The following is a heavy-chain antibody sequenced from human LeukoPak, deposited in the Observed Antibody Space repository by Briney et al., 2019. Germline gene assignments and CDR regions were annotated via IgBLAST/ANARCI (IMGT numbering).Heavy chain of an antibody. D-gene: IGHD5-12*01. CDR2: LYYSGST. J-gene: IGHJ5*02. Sequence: SETLSLTCSVSGGSISSYYWSWIRQPPGKGLEWIGYLYYSGSTNYNPSLKSRVTISVDTSKNQFSLKLSSVTAADTAVYYCARLLESGYHVGWFDPWGQGTLVTVSS. CDR3: ARLLESGYHVGWFDP. V-gene: IGHV4-59*08. CDR1: GGSISSYY.